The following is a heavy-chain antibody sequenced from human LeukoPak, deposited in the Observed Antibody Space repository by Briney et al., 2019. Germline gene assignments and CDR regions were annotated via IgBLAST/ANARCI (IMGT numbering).Heavy chain of an antibody. CDR3: ASLQNIVGATPLPDY. D-gene: IGHD1-26*01. Sequence: SETLSLTCTVSGGSISSSTYYWGWIRQPPGKGLEWIGTICYSGTTYYNPSLKSRVTISIDTSTNQFSLKLNSVTAADTAVYYCASLQNIVGATPLPDYWGQGTLVTVSS. V-gene: IGHV4-39*07. J-gene: IGHJ4*02. CDR1: GGSISSSTYY. CDR2: ICYSGTT.